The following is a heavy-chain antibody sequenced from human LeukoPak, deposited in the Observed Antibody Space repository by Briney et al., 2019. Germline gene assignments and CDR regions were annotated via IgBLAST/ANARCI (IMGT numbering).Heavy chain of an antibody. CDR1: GGSIRRYY. CDR3: ARTGSTVTMLYPFDH. CDR2: IYYSGST. Sequence: SETLSLTCTVSGGSIRRYYWSWIRQPPGKGREWMGYIYYSGSTNYNPSLTSRVSISVTTSKNHFSLKLSSVTAADTAVYYCARTGSTVTMLYPFDHWGQGTLVTVSS. D-gene: IGHD4-17*01. V-gene: IGHV4-59*01. J-gene: IGHJ4*02.